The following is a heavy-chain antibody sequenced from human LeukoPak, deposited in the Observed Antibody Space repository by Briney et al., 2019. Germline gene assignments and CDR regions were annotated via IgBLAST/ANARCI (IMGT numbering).Heavy chain of an antibody. D-gene: IGHD5-24*01. J-gene: IGHJ4*02. CDR3: ARVRRRWLQFSHFDY. V-gene: IGHV4-31*03. CDR1: GGSISSGGYY. Sequence: SQTLSLTCTVSGGSISSGGYYWSWIRQHPGKGLEWIGYIYYSGSTYYNPSLKSRVTISVDTSKNQFSLKLSSVTAADTAVYYCARVRRRWLQFSHFDYLGQGTLVTVSS. CDR2: IYYSGST.